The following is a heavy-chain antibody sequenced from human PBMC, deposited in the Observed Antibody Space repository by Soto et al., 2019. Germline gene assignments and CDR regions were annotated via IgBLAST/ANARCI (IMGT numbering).Heavy chain of an antibody. CDR1: GGTFSSYT. V-gene: IGHV1-69*02. CDR2: IIPILGIA. J-gene: IGHJ2*01. D-gene: IGHD1-26*01. CDR3: AIVWELRGWYFDL. Sequence: QVQLVQSGAEVKKPGSSVKVSCKASGGTFSSYTISWVRQAPGQGLEWMGRIIPILGIANYAQKFKGRVTITADKSTRTAYRELGSLRSEYTAVYYCAIVWELRGWYFDLWGRGTLVTVSS.